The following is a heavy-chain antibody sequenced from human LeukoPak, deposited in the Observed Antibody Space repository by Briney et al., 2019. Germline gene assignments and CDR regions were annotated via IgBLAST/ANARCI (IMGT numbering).Heavy chain of an antibody. CDR2: IYYSGST. CDR1: GGSISSSSYY. CDR3: ARPEEVAALWFD. Sequence: SETLSLTCTVSGGSISSSSYYWGWIRQPPGKGLEWIGSIYYSGSTYYNPSLKSRVTISVDTSKNQFSLKLSSVTAADTAVYCCARPEEVAALWFDWGQGTLVTVSS. J-gene: IGHJ4*02. V-gene: IGHV4-39*01. D-gene: IGHD6-6*01.